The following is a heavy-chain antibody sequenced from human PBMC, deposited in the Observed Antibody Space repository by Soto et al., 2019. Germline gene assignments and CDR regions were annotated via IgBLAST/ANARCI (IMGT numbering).Heavy chain of an antibody. D-gene: IGHD3-3*01. CDR3: ASMIFGVVNDYSYYGMDV. Sequence: LRLSCAASGFSFSSYEMNYVRQAPGKGLEWVSYISSSGTTIYYAGSVKGRFTISRDNAKNSLYLQMNSLRAEDTAVYYCASMIFGVVNDYSYYGMDVWGQGTTVTVSS. CDR2: ISSSGTTI. CDR1: GFSFSSYE. V-gene: IGHV3-48*03. J-gene: IGHJ6*02.